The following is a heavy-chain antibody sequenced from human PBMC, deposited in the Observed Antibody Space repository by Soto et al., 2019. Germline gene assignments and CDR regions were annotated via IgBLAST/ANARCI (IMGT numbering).Heavy chain of an antibody. J-gene: IGHJ4*02. D-gene: IGHD6-6*01. V-gene: IGHV3-23*01. CDR2: IDFTGAGT. CDR1: GFPFSSYA. CDR3: ARRFRSSSFCFDY. Sequence: PGGSLRLSCAASGFPFSSYAMSWVRHAPDKGLEWVSAIDFTGAGTYYADSVKGRFTISRDNSKNTLYLQMSSLSAEDTAVYFCARRFRSSSFCFDYWGRGPLVPVSS.